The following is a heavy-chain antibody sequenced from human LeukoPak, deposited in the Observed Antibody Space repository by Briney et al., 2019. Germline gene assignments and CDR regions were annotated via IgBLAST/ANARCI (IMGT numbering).Heavy chain of an antibody. D-gene: IGHD1-26*01. J-gene: IGHJ5*02. V-gene: IGHV4-34*01. Sequence: SETLSLTCAVYGGSFSGYYWSWIRQPPGKGLEWIGEINHSGSTNYNPSLKSRVTISVDMSKNQFSLKLSSVTAADTAVYYCARRWDSHVERNWFDPWGQGTLVTVSS. CDR2: INHSGST. CDR1: GGSFSGYY. CDR3: ARRWDSHVERNWFDP.